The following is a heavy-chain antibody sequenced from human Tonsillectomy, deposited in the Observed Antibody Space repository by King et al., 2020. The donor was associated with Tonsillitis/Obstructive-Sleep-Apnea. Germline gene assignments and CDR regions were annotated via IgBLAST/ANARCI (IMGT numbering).Heavy chain of an antibody. CDR2: IFPIFVTA. V-gene: IGHV1-69*01. J-gene: IGHJ4*02. CDR3: ARGDEMVTIKKGAFDY. Sequence: QLVQSGAEVKKPGSSVKVSCKASGGTFSSYAISWVRQAPGQGLEWMGGIFPIFVTANYAQKFQGRVTITADESTSTAYMELGSLRSEDTAVYYCARGDEMVTIKKGAFDYWGQGTLVTVSS. D-gene: IGHD5-24*01. CDR1: GGTFSSYA.